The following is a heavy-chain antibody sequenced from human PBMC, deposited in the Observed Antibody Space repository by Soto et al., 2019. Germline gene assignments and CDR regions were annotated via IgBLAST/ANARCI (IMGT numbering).Heavy chain of an antibody. J-gene: IGHJ6*02. CDR1: GGSISSGDYY. Sequence: PSETLSLTCTVSGGSISSGDYYWSWIRQPPGKGLEWIGYIYYSGSTYYNPSLKSRVTISVDTSKNQFSLKLSSVTAADTAVYYCARAQLLWFGELWEYSMDVWGQG. CDR3: ARAQLLWFGELWEYSMDV. CDR2: IYYSGST. V-gene: IGHV4-30-4*01. D-gene: IGHD3-10*01.